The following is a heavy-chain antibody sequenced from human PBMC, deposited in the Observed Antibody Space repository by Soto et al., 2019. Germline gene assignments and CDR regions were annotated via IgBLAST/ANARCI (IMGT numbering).Heavy chain of an antibody. CDR2: IYYSGST. V-gene: IGHV4-59*08. D-gene: IGHD6-13*01. CDR3: ARTYSSSWYDAFDI. J-gene: IGHJ3*02. Sequence: SETLSLTCTVSGGSISSYYCSWIRQPPGKGLEWIGYIYYSGSTNYNPSLKSRVTISVDTSKNQFSLKLSSVTAADTAVYYCARTYSSSWYDAFDIWGQGTMVTVS. CDR1: GGSISSYY.